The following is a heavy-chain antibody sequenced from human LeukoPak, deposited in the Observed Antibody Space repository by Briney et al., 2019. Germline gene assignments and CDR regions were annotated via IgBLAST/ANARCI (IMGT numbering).Heavy chain of an antibody. V-gene: IGHV4-4*07. CDR2: IYTGGST. J-gene: IGHJ4*02. CDR3: ARLPMIRGVTEYYFDY. CDR1: GGSISSYY. D-gene: IGHD3-10*01. Sequence: SETLSLTCTVSGGSISSYYWSWIRQPAGKGLEWIGRIYTGGSTNYNPSLKSRVTMSVDTSKNQFSLDLYFVTAADTAVYYCARLPMIRGVTEYYFDYWGQGSLVTVSS.